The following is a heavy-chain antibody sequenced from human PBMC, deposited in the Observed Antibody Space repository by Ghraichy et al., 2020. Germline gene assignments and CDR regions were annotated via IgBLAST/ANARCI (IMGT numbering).Heavy chain of an antibody. J-gene: IGHJ6*03. CDR3: ARGAYSGSYYGPWSYYMDV. V-gene: IGHV4-59*01. D-gene: IGHD1-26*01. CDR1: GGSISSYY. Sequence: SETLSLTCTVSGGSISSYYWSWIRQPPGKGLEWIGYIYYSGSTNYNPSLKSRVTISVDTSKNQFSLKLSSVTAADTAVYYCARGAYSGSYYGPWSYYMDVWGKGTTVTVSS. CDR2: IYYSGST.